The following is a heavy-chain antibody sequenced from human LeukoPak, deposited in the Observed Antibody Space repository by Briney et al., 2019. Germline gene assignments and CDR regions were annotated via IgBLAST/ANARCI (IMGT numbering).Heavy chain of an antibody. CDR3: ASGGSYLDDAFDI. Sequence: GGSLRLSCAASGFTVSSNYMTWVRQAPGQGLEWVSVIYSGGNTYYADSVKGRFTISRDKSKNTLYLQMNSLRAADTAVYYCASGGSYLDDAFDIWGQGTMVTVSS. D-gene: IGHD1-26*01. J-gene: IGHJ3*02. CDR2: IYSGGNT. CDR1: GFTVSSNY. V-gene: IGHV3-66*02.